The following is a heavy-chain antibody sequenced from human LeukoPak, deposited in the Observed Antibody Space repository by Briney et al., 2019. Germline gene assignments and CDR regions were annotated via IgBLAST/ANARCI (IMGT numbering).Heavy chain of an antibody. CDR2: INPNSGGT. D-gene: IGHD3-22*01. V-gene: IGHV1-2*02. J-gene: IGHJ4*02. CDR3: ARGEPLVVITRWVMDY. Sequence: GASVKVSCKASGYTFTGYYMHWVRQAPGQGLEWMGWINPNSGGTNYAQKFQGRVTMTRDTSISTAYMELSRLRPDDTAVYYCARGEPLVVITRWVMDYWGQGTLVTVSS. CDR1: GYTFTGYY.